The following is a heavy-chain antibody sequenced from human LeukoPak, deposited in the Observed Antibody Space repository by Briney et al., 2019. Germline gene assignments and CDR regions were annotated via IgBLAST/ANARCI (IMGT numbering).Heavy chain of an antibody. CDR3: ARVEGFIDY. CDR2: ISSSGSTK. CDR1: GFTFSRYE. V-gene: IGHV3-48*03. D-gene: IGHD3-16*02. Sequence: GGSLRLSCAASGFTFSRYELNWVRQAPGKGLEWVSYISSSGSTKYYADSVKGRFTISRDNAKNSLYLQMISLRAEDTALYYCARVEGFIDYWGQGTLVTVSS. J-gene: IGHJ4*02.